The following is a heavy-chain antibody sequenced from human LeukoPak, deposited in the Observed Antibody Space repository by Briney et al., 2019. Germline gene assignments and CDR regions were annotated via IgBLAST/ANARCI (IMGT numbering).Heavy chain of an antibody. J-gene: IGHJ3*02. Sequence: GGSLRLSCAASGFTFSSYSMNWVRQAPGKGLEWVSSISSSSSYIYYADSVKGRFTISRDNAKNSLYLQMNSLRAEDTAVYYCARETICVSDPDDAFDIWGQGTMVTVSS. CDR1: GFTFSSYS. D-gene: IGHD5/OR15-5a*01. CDR3: ARETICVSDPDDAFDI. CDR2: ISSSSSYI. V-gene: IGHV3-21*01.